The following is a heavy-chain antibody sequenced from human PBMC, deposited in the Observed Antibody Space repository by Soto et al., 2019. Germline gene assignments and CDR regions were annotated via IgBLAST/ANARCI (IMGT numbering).Heavy chain of an antibody. CDR1: GGSISSGDYY. J-gene: IGHJ4*02. D-gene: IGHD3-3*01. Sequence: SETLSLTCTVSGGSISSGDYYWSWIRQPPGKGLEWIGYVYHTGRTSYNPSLKSRVSISMDTSKNQFSLNLDSVTAADTAVYFCARDFAYFDSWGQGTLVTVSS. CDR2: VYHTGRT. CDR3: ARDFAYFDS. V-gene: IGHV4-61*08.